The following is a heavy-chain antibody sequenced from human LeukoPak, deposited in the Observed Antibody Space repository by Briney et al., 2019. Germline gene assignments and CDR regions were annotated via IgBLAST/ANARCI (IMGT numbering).Heavy chain of an antibody. CDR3: ARDHVPPNWELPSF. Sequence: GASVKVSCKASGYTFTSYYMHWVRQAPGQGLEWMGWINPNSGGTNYAQKFQGRVTMTRDTSISTAYMELSRLRSDDTAVYYCARDHVPPNWELPSFWGQGTLVTVSS. D-gene: IGHD1-26*01. J-gene: IGHJ4*02. CDR2: INPNSGGT. CDR1: GYTFTSYY. V-gene: IGHV1-2*02.